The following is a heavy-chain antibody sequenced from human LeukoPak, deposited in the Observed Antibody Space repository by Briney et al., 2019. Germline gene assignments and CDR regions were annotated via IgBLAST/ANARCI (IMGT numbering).Heavy chain of an antibody. Sequence: GASVKVSCKASGYTFTGYYMHWVRQAPGQGLEWMGRINPNSGGTNYAQKFQGRVTMTRDTSTSTVYMELSSLRSEDTAVYYCAAAAGTRVAPYYFDYWGQGTLVTVSS. D-gene: IGHD6-13*01. CDR1: GYTFTGYY. CDR3: AAAAGTRVAPYYFDY. V-gene: IGHV1-2*06. J-gene: IGHJ4*02. CDR2: INPNSGGT.